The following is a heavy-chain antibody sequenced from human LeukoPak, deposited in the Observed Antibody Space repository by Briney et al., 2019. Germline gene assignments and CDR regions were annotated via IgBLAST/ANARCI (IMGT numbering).Heavy chain of an antibody. Sequence: SETLSLTCAVYVGSFSGYHWSWIRQPPGKGLEWIGEINRSGSPNYNPSLKSRVTISVDTSKNQFSLKLTSVTAADTAVYYCARGIRRGGYNSGAFDIWGQGTMVTVSS. CDR3: ARGIRRGGYNSGAFDI. CDR1: VGSFSGYH. J-gene: IGHJ3*02. D-gene: IGHD5-24*01. V-gene: IGHV4-34*01. CDR2: INRSGSP.